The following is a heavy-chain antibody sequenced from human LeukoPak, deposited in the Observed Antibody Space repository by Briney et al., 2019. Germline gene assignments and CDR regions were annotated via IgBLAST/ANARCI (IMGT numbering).Heavy chain of an antibody. CDR3: ARRVATTGRYYFDY. J-gene: IGHJ4*02. CDR1: GGSFSGYY. V-gene: IGHV4-34*01. Sequence: PSETLSLTCAVYGGSFSGYYWSWIRQPPGKGLEWIGEINHSGSTNYNPSLKSRVTISVDTSKNQFSLKLSSVTAADTAVYYCARRVATTGRYYFDYWGPGALVTVS. D-gene: IGHD1-1*01. CDR2: INHSGST.